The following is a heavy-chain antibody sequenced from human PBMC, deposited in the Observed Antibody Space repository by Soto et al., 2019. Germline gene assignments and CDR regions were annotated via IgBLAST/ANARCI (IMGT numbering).Heavy chain of an antibody. V-gene: IGHV4-59*08. Sequence: ASETLSLTCTVSGGSISSYYWSWIRQPPGKGLEWIGYIYYTGSTNYNPSLKSRVTISVDTSKKQFSLKLSSVTAADTAVYYCARLGRTDYGEPFMLYWGQGTLVTVSS. J-gene: IGHJ4*01. CDR3: ARLGRTDYGEPFMLY. D-gene: IGHD4-17*01. CDR2: IYYTGST. CDR1: GGSISSYY.